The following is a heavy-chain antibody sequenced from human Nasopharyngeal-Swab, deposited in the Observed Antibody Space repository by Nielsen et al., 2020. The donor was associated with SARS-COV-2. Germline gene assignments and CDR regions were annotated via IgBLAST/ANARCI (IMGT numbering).Heavy chain of an antibody. CDR3: ASPVEMSTT. Sequence: ASVKVSCKASGYTFTTYGISWVRQAPGQGLEWMGWINPHSRGTKYAQKFQGRVTMTSDTSINTAYMELRRLRSEDTAVYYCASPVEMSTTWGQGTLVTVSS. CDR1: GYTFTTYG. CDR2: INPHSRGT. V-gene: IGHV1-2*02. D-gene: IGHD5-24*01. J-gene: IGHJ5*02.